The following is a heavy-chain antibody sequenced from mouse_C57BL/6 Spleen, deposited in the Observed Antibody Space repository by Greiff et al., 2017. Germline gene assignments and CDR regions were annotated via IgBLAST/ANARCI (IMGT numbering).Heavy chain of an antibody. CDR2: IDPANGDT. D-gene: IGHD1-1*01. V-gene: IGHV14-4*01. J-gene: IGHJ2*01. CDR1: GFTINDDY. Sequence: VQLQQSGAELVRPGASVKLSCTASGFTINDDYMHWVKQRPEQGLEWIGWIDPANGDTEYASKFQGKSTITADTSSNTAYLQLSSLTSEDTAVYYCTPFATVVARGYWGQGTTLTVSS. CDR3: TPFATVVARGY.